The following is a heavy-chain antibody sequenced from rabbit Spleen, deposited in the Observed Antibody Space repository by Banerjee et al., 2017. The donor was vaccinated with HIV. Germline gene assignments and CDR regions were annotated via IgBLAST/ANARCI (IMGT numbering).Heavy chain of an antibody. V-gene: IGHV1S47*01. Sequence: QEQLVESGGGLVQPEGSLTLTCTASGFDFSNYGVSWVRQAPGKGLEWIACIGSDSGLTWSANWVNGRFTVSRSTSLSTVDLKMTSLTAADTATYFCARDTGSSFSSYGMDLWGQGTLVTVS. D-gene: IGHD8-1*01. CDR3: ARDTGSSFSSYGMDL. CDR1: GFDFSNYG. CDR2: IGSDSGLT. J-gene: IGHJ6*01.